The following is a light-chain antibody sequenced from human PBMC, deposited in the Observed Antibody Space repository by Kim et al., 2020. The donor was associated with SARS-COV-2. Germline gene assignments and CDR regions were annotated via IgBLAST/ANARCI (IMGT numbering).Light chain of an antibody. V-gene: IGLV3-19*01. CDR2: GRN. J-gene: IGLJ2*01. CDR1: SLRSYY. Sequence: SSELTQDPAVSVALGQTVRITCQGDSLRSYYASWYQQKPGQAPVLVIYGRNNRPSGIPDRFSGSTSGNTASLTITGAQAEDEADCYCKSRDSSGNVVFGGGTKLTVL. CDR3: KSRDSSGNVV.